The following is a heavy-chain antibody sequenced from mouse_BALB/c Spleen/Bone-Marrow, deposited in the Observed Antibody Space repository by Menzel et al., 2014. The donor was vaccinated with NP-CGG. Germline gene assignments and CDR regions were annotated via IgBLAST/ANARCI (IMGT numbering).Heavy chain of an antibody. D-gene: IGHD1-1*01. CDR2: IDPANGNT. Sequence: VQLQQSGAELVKPGASVKLSCTASGFNIKDTYMHWVKQRPEQGLEWIGRIDPANGNTKYDPKFQGRATVTADTSSSTAYQQLSSLTSEDTAVYYCARYYYRTMDYWGQGTSVTVSS. V-gene: IGHV14-3*02. J-gene: IGHJ4*01. CDR1: GFNIKDTY. CDR3: ARYYYRTMDY.